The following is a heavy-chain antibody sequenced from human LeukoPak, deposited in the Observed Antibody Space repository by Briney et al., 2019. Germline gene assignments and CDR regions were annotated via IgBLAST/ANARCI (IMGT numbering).Heavy chain of an antibody. D-gene: IGHD2-2*01. CDR3: ARRLQLRAHGMDV. V-gene: IGHV5-51*01. Sequence: GESLKISCKGSGYSFTSYWIGWVRQMPGKGLEWMGIIYPGDSDTRYSPSFQGQVTISADKSISTAYLQWSSLKASDTAIYYCARRLQLRAHGMDVWGQGTTVTVSS. J-gene: IGHJ6*02. CDR1: GYSFTSYW. CDR2: IYPGDSDT.